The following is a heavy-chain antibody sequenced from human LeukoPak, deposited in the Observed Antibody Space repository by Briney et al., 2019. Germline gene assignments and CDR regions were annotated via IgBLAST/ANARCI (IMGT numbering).Heavy chain of an antibody. CDR2: INGYGSST. Sequence: GGSLRPSCAASGFTFISYWMHWVRQAPGKGLVWVSRINGYGSSTDFADSVKGRFTISRDNAKNTLYLQMNSLRAEDTAVYYCARDAPGNTALDYWGQGTLVTVSS. CDR1: GFTFISYW. V-gene: IGHV3-74*01. D-gene: IGHD5-18*01. J-gene: IGHJ4*02. CDR3: ARDAPGNTALDY.